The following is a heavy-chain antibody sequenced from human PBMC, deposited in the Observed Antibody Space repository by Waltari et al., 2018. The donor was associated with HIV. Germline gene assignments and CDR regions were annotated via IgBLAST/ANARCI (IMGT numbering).Heavy chain of an antibody. CDR1: GGSISSYY. Sequence: QVQLQESGPGLVKPSETLSLTCTVSGGSISSYYWSWIRQPAGKGLEWIGRIYTSLSNNYNPSRTIRVPISVDTSKNQFALKLSSVTAADTAVYYCARGRYSYGDGWFDPWGQGTLVTVSS. J-gene: IGHJ5*02. D-gene: IGHD5-18*01. V-gene: IGHV4-4*07. CDR3: ARGRYSYGDGWFDP. CDR2: IYTSLSN.